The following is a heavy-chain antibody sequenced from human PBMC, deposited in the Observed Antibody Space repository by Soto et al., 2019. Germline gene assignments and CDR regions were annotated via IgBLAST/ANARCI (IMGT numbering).Heavy chain of an antibody. V-gene: IGHV4-59*02. CDR3: ARXITGRELLSDYYYGMDV. Sequence: SETLSLTCTVSGGSVSGYYWNWIRQPPGKGLEWIGYVHYSGSTNYNPSLKSRVTISVDTSKNQFSLKVNSVTAADTAVYYCARXITGRELLSDYYYGMDVWGQGAPVTVSS. D-gene: IGHD1-26*01. J-gene: IGHJ6*02. CDR2: VHYSGST. CDR1: GGSVSGYY.